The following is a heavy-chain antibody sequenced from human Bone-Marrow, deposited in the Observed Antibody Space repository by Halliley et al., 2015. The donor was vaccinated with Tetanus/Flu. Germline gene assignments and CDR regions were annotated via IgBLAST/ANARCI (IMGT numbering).Heavy chain of an antibody. CDR3: ARGGAVTSSPGAMDV. V-gene: IGHV4-30-2*01. D-gene: IGHD4-17*01. CDR2: LYHSGST. Sequence: WSWIRQPPGKGLEWIGYLYHSGSTYYSPSFKSRVTISVDWSKNRFSLNLNSVTATDTAVYYCARGGAVTSSPGAMDVWG. J-gene: IGHJ6*01.